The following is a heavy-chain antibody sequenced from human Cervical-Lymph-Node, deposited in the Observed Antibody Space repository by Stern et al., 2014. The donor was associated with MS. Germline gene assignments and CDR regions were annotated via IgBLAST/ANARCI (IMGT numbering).Heavy chain of an antibody. Sequence: QLVQSGAEVKKPGASVKVSCKAAGYSFTGNYIHWLRQAPGQGLEWMGRTNPNSGDSNYALKFQGRVTMTRDTSISTDYMNLNRLGIDDTAVYYCARERGRAGPAMADYWGQGTLVTVSS. CDR2: TNPNSGDS. J-gene: IGHJ4*02. CDR3: ARERGRAGPAMADY. V-gene: IGHV1-2*06. CDR1: GYSFTGNY. D-gene: IGHD5-18*01.